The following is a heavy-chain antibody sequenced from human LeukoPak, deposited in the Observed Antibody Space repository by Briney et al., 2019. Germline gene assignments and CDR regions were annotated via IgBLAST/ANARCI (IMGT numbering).Heavy chain of an antibody. D-gene: IGHD3-22*01. Sequence: PGGSLRLSCAASGFSFSSYWMTWVRQAPGKGLEWVSYISSGSTTIYYVDSVKGRFTISRDNAKNSLYLQMNSLRAEDTAVYYCAREVYYYDSSGFYYSGGFGYWGQGTLLTVSS. J-gene: IGHJ4*02. V-gene: IGHV3-48*01. CDR2: ISSGSTTI. CDR1: GFSFSSYW. CDR3: AREVYYYDSSGFYYSGGFGY.